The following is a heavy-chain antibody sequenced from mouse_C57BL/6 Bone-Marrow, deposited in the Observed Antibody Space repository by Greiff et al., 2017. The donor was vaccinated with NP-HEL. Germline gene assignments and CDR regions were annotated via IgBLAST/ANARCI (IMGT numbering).Heavy chain of an antibody. V-gene: IGHV2-5*01. Sequence: VKLVESGPGLVQPSQSLSITCTVSGFSLTSYGVHWVRQSPGKGLEWLGVIWRGGSTDYNAAFMSRLSITKDNSKSQVFFKINSLQADDTAIYYCARLRRYFDVWGTGTTVTVSS. CDR2: IWRGGST. CDR3: ARLRRYFDV. J-gene: IGHJ1*03. CDR1: GFSLTSYG. D-gene: IGHD2-4*01.